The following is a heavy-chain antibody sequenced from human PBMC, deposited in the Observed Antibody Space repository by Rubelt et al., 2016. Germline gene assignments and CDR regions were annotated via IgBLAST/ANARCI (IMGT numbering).Heavy chain of an antibody. D-gene: IGHD5-24*01. J-gene: IGHJ4*02. Sequence: QLQLQESGPGLVKPSETLSLTCTVSGGSIRDSNHYWGWIRQPPGEGLEWIGSVYFTGEPRYTLSLKRRLTIYVETSENQFCLRRTSVPAADTAVDDCARQLRFASGWQGTYFDYWGRGTLVSVSS. CDR2: VYFTGEP. CDR1: GGSIRDSNHY. V-gene: IGHV4-39*01. CDR3: ARQLRFASGWQGTYFDY.